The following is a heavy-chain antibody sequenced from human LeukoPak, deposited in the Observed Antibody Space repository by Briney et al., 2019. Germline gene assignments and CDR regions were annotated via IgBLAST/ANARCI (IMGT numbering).Heavy chain of an antibody. D-gene: IGHD2/OR15-2a*01. V-gene: IGHV3-23*01. CDR2: ISGSGGST. J-gene: IGHJ4*02. CDR3: ARDPFLKGAYFDY. CDR1: GFTFSSYG. Sequence: AGGSLRLSCAASGFTFSSYGMSWVRQAPGKGLEWVSAISGSGGSTYYADSVKGRFSISRDNAKNSLYLQMNSLRAEDTAVYYCARDPFLKGAYFDYWGQGTLVTVSS.